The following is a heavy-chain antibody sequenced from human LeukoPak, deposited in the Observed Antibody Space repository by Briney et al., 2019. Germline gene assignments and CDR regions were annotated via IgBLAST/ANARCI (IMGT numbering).Heavy chain of an antibody. D-gene: IGHD6-6*01. CDR2: INPSGGST. CDR1: GYTFTSYY. V-gene: IGHV1-46*01. Sequence: VASVKVSCTASGYTFTSYYMHWVRQAPGQGLEWMGIINPSGGSTSYAQKFQGRVTMTRDTSTSTVYMELSSLRSEDTAVYYCAREEVARPFGVYWGQGTLVTVSS. CDR3: AREEVARPFGVY. J-gene: IGHJ4*02.